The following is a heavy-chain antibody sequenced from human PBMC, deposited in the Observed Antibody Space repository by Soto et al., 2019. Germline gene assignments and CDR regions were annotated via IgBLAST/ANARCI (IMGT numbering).Heavy chain of an antibody. V-gene: IGHV3-23*01. CDR3: AKAQICSRGSCYPPGYYYYMDV. D-gene: IGHD2-15*01. Sequence: GKGLEWVSAISGSGGSTYYADAVKGRFTISRDNSKNTLYLQMNSLRAEDTAVYYCAKAQICSRGSCYPPGYYYYMDVWGKGTTVTVSS. J-gene: IGHJ6*03. CDR2: ISGSGGST.